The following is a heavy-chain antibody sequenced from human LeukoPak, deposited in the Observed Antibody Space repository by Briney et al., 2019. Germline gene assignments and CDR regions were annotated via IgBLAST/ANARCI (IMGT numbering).Heavy chain of an antibody. Sequence: ASVKVSCKASGYTFTSYGISWVRQAPGQGLEWMGWISAYNGNTNYAQKLQGRVTMTRDTSISTAYMELSRLRSDDTAVYYCARKRSTHYFDYWGQGTLVTVSS. J-gene: IGHJ4*02. D-gene: IGHD3-10*01. CDR3: ARKRSTHYFDY. CDR2: ISAYNGNT. V-gene: IGHV1-18*01. CDR1: GYTFTSYG.